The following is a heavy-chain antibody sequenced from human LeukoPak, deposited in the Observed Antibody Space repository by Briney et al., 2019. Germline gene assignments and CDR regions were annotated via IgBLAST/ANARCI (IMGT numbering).Heavy chain of an antibody. J-gene: IGHJ3*02. V-gene: IGHV3-23*01. D-gene: IGHD2-2*01. CDR3: AKDYRYCTSTSCYGDDAFDI. CDR1: GFAFSSYA. CDR2: ISGSGVST. Sequence: GGSLRLSCAASGFAFSSYAMTWVRQAPGKGLEWVSAISGSGVSTYYADSVKGRFTISRDNSKNTLYLQMSSLRAEDTAVYYCAKDYRYCTSTSCYGDDAFDIWGQGTMVTVSS.